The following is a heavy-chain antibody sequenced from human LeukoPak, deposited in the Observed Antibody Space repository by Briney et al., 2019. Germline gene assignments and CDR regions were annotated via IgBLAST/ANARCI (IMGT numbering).Heavy chain of an antibody. CDR2: ISSDGATQ. CDR1: GFTFDNYG. D-gene: IGHD2-15*01. J-gene: IGHJ1*01. CDR3: AKGCLGGGNCFFFQH. V-gene: IGHV3-30*18. Sequence: GGSLRLSCAASGFTFDNYGMHWVRQAPGKGLEWVADISSDGATQYYADSVKGRFTISRDNSKNTRNLQMNSLRPGDTAVYYCAKGCLGGGNCFFFQHWGQGTLVTVSS.